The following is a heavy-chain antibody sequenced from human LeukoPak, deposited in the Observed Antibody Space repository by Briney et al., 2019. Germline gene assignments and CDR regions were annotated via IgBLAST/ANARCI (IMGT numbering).Heavy chain of an antibody. D-gene: IGHD2-2*02. CDR3: AKGPLQPLLYLFDY. V-gene: IGHV3-30*02. Sequence: PGGSLRLSCAASGFTFSSYGMHWVRQAPGKGLEWVAFIRYDGSNKYYADSVKGRFTISRDNSKNTLYLQMNSLRAEDTAVYYCAKGPLQPLLYLFDYWGQGTLVTVSS. CDR1: GFTFSSYG. J-gene: IGHJ4*02. CDR2: IRYDGSNK.